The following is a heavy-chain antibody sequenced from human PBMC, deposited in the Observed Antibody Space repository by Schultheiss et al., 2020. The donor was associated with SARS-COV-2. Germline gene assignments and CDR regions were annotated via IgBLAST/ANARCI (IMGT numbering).Heavy chain of an antibody. J-gene: IGHJ4*02. D-gene: IGHD1-26*01. CDR2: ISGSGGST. CDR3: AKVGSGSYYVPFDY. V-gene: IGHV3-23*01. Sequence: GGSLRLSCAHSGSTFFTSYNMNWVRQAPGKGLEWVSAISGSGGSTYYADSVKGRFTISRDNSKNTLYLQMNSLRAEDTAVYYCAKVGSGSYYVPFDYWGQGTLVTVSS. CDR1: GSTFFTSYN.